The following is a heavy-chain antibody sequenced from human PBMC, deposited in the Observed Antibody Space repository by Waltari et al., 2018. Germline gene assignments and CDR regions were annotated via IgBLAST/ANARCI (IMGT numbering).Heavy chain of an antibody. CDR1: GFTFSSYA. CDR2: IYSGGST. CDR3: AKDKSRGAETDFDY. V-gene: IGHV3-23*03. D-gene: IGHD3-10*01. Sequence: EVQLLESGGGLVQPGGSLRLSCAASGFTFSSYAMSWVRQAPGKGLEWVSVIYSGGSTYYADSVKGRFTISRDNSKNTLYLQMNSLRAEDTAVYYCAKDKSRGAETDFDYWGQGTLVTVSS. J-gene: IGHJ4*02.